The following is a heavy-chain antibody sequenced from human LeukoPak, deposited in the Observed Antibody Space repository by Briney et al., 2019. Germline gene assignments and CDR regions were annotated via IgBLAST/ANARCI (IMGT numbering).Heavy chain of an antibody. V-gene: IGHV3-11*01. D-gene: IGHD3-22*01. Sequence: GSLRLSCAASGFTFSDYYMSWIRQAPGKGLEWVSYISSSGSTIYYADSVKGRFTISRDNAKNSLYLQMNSLRAEDTAVYYCARDVSYYDSSGYSNWFDPWGQGTLVTVSS. J-gene: IGHJ5*02. CDR3: ARDVSYYDSSGYSNWFDP. CDR2: ISSSGSTI. CDR1: GFTFSDYY.